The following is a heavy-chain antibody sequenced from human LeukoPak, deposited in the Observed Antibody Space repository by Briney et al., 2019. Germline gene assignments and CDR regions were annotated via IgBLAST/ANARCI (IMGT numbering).Heavy chain of an antibody. V-gene: IGHV3-73*01. CDR3: TRESSGYDYEFAYYYYYMDV. Sequence: PGGSLRLSCAAPGFTFSGSAMHWVRQASGKGLEWVGRIRSKANSYATAYAASVKGRFTISRDDSKNTAYLQMNSLKTEDTAVYYCTRESSGYDYEFAYYYYYMDVWGKGTTVTISS. CDR1: GFTFSGSA. CDR2: IRSKANSYAT. J-gene: IGHJ6*03. D-gene: IGHD5-12*01.